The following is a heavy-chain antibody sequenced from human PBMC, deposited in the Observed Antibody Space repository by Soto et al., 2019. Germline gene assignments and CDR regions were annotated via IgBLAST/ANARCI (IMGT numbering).Heavy chain of an antibody. CDR1: GGSFSDYY. V-gene: IGHV4-34*01. CDR3: GREARYCSSTGCFGWWFDP. D-gene: IGHD2-2*01. J-gene: IGHJ5*02. Sequence: QVQLQQWGAGLLKPSATLSLTCAVHGGSFSDYYWYWIRQPPGKGLECIGEIDHSGRTKYSPSLESRVTMTVDTYRSQCNRKLSSVSAAGTAVDYGGREARYCSSTGCFGWWFDPWGEGSLVTVAS. CDR2: IDHSGRT.